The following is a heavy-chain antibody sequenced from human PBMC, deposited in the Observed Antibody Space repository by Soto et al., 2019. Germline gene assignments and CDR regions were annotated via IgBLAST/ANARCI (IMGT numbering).Heavy chain of an antibody. CDR3: ARLSKWLAELDY. V-gene: IGHV3-72*01. Sequence: QAGGSLRLSCATSGFSFSNYPMTWVRQAPGKGLEWVARTTNKPNGYITQYAASVKGRFTISRDDSKKLLYLQMNSLKTDDTAVYYCARLSKWLAELDYWGQGTLVTVSS. CDR2: TTNKPNGYIT. J-gene: IGHJ4*02. D-gene: IGHD6-19*01. CDR1: GFSFSNYP.